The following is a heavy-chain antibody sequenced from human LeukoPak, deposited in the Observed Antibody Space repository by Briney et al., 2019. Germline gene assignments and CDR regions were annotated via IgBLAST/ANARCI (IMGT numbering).Heavy chain of an antibody. V-gene: IGHV3-30*18. D-gene: IGHD3-22*01. CDR3: AKSNYYDSSSYFDH. Sequence: GRSLRLSCAASGFTFSSYGMHWVRQAPGKGLEWVAVISYDGSNKYYADSVKGRFTISRDNSKNTLYLQMNSLRAEDTAVYYCAKSNYYDSSSYFDHWGQGTLVTVSS. CDR1: GFTFSSYG. CDR2: ISYDGSNK. J-gene: IGHJ4*02.